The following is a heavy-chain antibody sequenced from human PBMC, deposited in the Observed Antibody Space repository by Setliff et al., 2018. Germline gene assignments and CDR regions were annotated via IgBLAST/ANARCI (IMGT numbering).Heavy chain of an antibody. CDR2: IYHDGNTKFNPSV. Sequence: SETLSLTCTVSGGSINRGTYYWAWVRQTPGKGLEWIGEIYHDGNTKFNPSVNYNPSLKSRATMSIDKSKNQFSLSLRSVTAADTAVYYCARGGGRYHSAHWGQGILVTVSS. CDR3: ARGGGRYHSAH. D-gene: IGHD1-1*01. CDR1: GGSINRGTYY. J-gene: IGHJ4*02. V-gene: IGHV4-39*07.